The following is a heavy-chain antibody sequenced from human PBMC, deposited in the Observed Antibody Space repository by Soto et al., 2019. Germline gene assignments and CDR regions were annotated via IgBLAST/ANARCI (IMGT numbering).Heavy chain of an antibody. CDR3: ARGYYYGSGSYYTPNYYYYGMDV. J-gene: IGHJ6*02. CDR1: GDSVSSNSAA. D-gene: IGHD3-10*01. CDR2: TYYRSKWYN. Sequence: SPTLSLTCAISGDSVSSNSAAWNWIRQSPSRGLEWLGRTYYRSKWYNDYAVSVKSRITINPDTSKNQFSLQLNSVTPEDTAVYYCARGYYYGSGSYYTPNYYYYGMDVWGQGTTVTVSS. V-gene: IGHV6-1*01.